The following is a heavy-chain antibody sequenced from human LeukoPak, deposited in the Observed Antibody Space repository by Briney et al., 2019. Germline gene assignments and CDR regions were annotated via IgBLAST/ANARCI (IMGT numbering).Heavy chain of an antibody. CDR3: ARAGEAVYNYSSS. J-gene: IGHJ4*02. D-gene: IGHD5-18*01. CDR1: GFTFTSYS. V-gene: IGHV3-48*04. CDR2: ISRGGNSI. Sequence: GGSLRLSCAASGFTFTSYSMNWVRQAPGKGLEWVSYISRGGNSIYYADSVKGRFTISRDNAKNSLYLQMNSLGAEDTAVYYCARAGEAVYNYSSSWGQGTLVTVSS.